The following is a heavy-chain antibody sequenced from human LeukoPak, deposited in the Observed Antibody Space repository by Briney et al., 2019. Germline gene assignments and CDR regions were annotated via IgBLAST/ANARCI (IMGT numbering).Heavy chain of an antibody. CDR1: GYTLTDHD. J-gene: IGHJ4*02. CDR2: INPGNGNT. Sequence: ASVKVSCKAPGYTLTDHDLHRVRQAPGQRLEWMGWINPGNGNTKYSQKFRGRVTITRDTSASTAYMELSSLTSEDTAVYYCANWAGTPAGYFSGPLDYWGQGTLVTVSS. CDR3: ANWAGTPAGYFSGPLDY. D-gene: IGHD6-19*01. V-gene: IGHV1-3*01.